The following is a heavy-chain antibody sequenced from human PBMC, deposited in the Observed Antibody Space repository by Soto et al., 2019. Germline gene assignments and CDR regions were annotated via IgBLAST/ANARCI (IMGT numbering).Heavy chain of an antibody. V-gene: IGHV1-8*01. D-gene: IGHD4-4*01. CDR3: ARVSLLWISNYVPRNVYYFDY. Sequence: QVQLVQSGAEVKKPGASVKVSCKASGYTFTSYDINWVRQATGQGLEWMGWMNANSGNTGYAQNFQGRVTMTRNTSISTAYMEVSSLRSEDTAVYYCARVSLLWISNYVPRNVYYFDYWCQRTLVTVST. J-gene: IGHJ4*02. CDR1: GYTFTSYD. CDR2: MNANSGNT.